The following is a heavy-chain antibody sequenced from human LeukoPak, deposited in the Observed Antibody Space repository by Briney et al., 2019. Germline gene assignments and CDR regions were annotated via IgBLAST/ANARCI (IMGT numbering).Heavy chain of an antibody. D-gene: IGHD1/OR15-1a*01. CDR2: ISAYNGNT. Sequence: ASVKVSCKASGYTFTSYGISWVRQAPGQGLDWMGWISAYNGNTNYAQKLQGRGTMTTATSTSTAYMELRSLRSDDTAVYYCARDSALRTRGVPADYWGQGTLVTVSS. CDR3: ARDSALRTRGVPADY. J-gene: IGHJ4*02. CDR1: GYTFTSYG. V-gene: IGHV1-18*01.